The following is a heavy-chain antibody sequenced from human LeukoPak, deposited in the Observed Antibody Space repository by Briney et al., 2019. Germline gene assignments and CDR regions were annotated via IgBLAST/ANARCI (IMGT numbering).Heavy chain of an antibody. J-gene: IGHJ4*02. CDR1: RFTVSSNY. CDR3: HSYGSGSYLPFDY. D-gene: IGHD3-10*01. Sequence: GGSLRLSCAASRFTVSSNYMSWVRQAPGKGLEWLSASYSGGSTYYPDSVRGRFTISRDNYKNTLYLQINTLRAENTAVYYCHSYGSGSYLPFDYWGQGTLVTVSS. V-gene: IGHV3-53*01. CDR2: SYSGGST.